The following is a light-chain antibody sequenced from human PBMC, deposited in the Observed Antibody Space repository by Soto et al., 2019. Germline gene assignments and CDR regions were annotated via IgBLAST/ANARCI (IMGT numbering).Light chain of an antibody. CDR1: QSINSY. CDR3: QQSYSTPRT. CDR2: AAS. Sequence: DIPMTQSPSSLSASVGDRVTITCRASQSINSYLNWYQQTPGKAPKLLIYAASSLQSGVPSRFSGSGSGTDFTLSISSLQPEDFATYYCQQSYSTPRTFGQGTKVEIK. J-gene: IGKJ1*01. V-gene: IGKV1-39*01.